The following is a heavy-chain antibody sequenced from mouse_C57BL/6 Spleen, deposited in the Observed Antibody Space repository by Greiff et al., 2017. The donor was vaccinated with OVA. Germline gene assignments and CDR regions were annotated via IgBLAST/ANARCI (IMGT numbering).Heavy chain of an antibody. CDR2: IDPSDSYT. V-gene: IGHV1-69*01. J-gene: IGHJ3*01. CDR3: ARRLGGSSWFAY. D-gene: IGHD1-1*02. CDR1: GYTFTSYW. Sequence: QVQLQQPGAELVMPGASVKLSCKASGYTFTSYWMHWVKQRPGQGLEWIGEIDPSDSYTNYNQKFKGKSTLTVDKSSSTAYMQLSSLTSEDSAVYYCARRLGGSSWFAYWGKGTLVTVSA.